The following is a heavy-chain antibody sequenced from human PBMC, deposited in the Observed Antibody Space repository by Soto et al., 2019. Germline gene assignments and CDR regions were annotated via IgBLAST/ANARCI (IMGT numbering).Heavy chain of an antibody. Sequence: EVQLVESGGGLVQPGGSLRLSCAASGISVSRNYMSWVRQAPGKGLEWVSLIYSGGSTDYADSVKGRFSISRDNSKTTVYLQMNSLRVDDTAVYYCAGGNNVEERDWGQGTLVTVSS. V-gene: IGHV3-66*01. CDR1: GISVSRNY. CDR2: IYSGGST. J-gene: IGHJ4*02. D-gene: IGHD3-16*01. CDR3: AGGNNVEERD.